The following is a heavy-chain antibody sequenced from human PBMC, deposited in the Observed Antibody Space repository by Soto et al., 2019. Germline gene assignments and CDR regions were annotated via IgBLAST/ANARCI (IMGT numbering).Heavy chain of an antibody. D-gene: IGHD1-26*01. CDR2: ISATSDAA. J-gene: IGHJ6*02. CDR1: GFPFSTSA. V-gene: IGHV3-23*01. CDR3: GKYSGSYPVYNGMNV. Sequence: SLRLSCAASGFPFSTSAMNWVRQAPGKGLEWVSIISATSDAAYYAESVKGRFTSSRDNSKNTLYLQMNSLRPEDTAMYYCGKYSGSYPVYNGMNVWGQGTTVTVSS.